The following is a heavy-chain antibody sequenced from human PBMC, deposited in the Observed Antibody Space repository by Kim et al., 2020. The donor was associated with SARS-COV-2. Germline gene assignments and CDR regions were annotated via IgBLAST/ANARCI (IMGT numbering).Heavy chain of an antibody. Sequence: SESLSLTCAVSGGSISSSNWGSWVRQPPGKGLEWIGVIYHSGSTNHNPSLKSRVTISVDKSKNQFSLKLSSVTAADTSVYYCAREYSSVWYGYYYYGMDVWGRGTTVTVSS. CDR1: GGSISSSNW. CDR2: IYHSGST. J-gene: IGHJ6*02. D-gene: IGHD6-19*01. V-gene: IGHV4-4*02. CDR3: AREYSSVWYGYYYYGMDV.